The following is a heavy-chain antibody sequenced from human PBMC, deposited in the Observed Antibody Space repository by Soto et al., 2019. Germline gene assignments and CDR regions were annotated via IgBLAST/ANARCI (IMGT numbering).Heavy chain of an antibody. CDR2: ISTYNGNT. CDR1: GYTFTNYG. CDR3: ARTTVTASYYYLDV. Sequence: QVQLVQSGAEVKQPGASVKVSCKASGYTFTNYGFTWVRQAPGQGLEWLGWISTYNGNTKYAQKVQGRLTMTTDTSTSTDNLELTILRSDVTSRYYCARTTVTASYYYLDVWVKGSTVTVSS. V-gene: IGHV1-18*01. J-gene: IGHJ6*03. D-gene: IGHD4-17*01.